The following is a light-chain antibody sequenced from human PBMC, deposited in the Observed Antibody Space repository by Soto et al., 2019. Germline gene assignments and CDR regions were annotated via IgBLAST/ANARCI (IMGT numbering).Light chain of an antibody. CDR1: QSVSRNF. CDR2: DAS. V-gene: IGKV3-20*01. Sequence: EIVLTQSQGTLSLSPGETATLSCRASQSVSRNFLAWVQQKPGQAPRLLIYDASSKATCIPDRFSGSGSGTVFTLTISRLEPEDFAVFYCHQYAASLLTFGGGTKVEIK. J-gene: IGKJ4*01. CDR3: HQYAASLLT.